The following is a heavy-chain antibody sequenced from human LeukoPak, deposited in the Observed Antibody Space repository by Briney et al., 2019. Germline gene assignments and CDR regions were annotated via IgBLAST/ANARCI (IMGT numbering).Heavy chain of an antibody. J-gene: IGHJ6*03. CDR3: ASTTTVTTHYYYYYMDV. CDR1: GGTFSSYA. V-gene: IGHV1-69*05. CDR2: IIPIFGTA. Sequence: SVKVSCKASGGTFSSYAISWVRQAPGQGLEWTGGIIPIFGTANYAQKFQGRVTITTDESTSTAYMELSSLRSEDTAVYYCASTTTVTTHYYYYYMDVWGEGTTVTVSS. D-gene: IGHD4-17*01.